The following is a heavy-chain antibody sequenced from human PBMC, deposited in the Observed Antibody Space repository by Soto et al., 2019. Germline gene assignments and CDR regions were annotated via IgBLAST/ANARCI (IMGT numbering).Heavy chain of an antibody. V-gene: IGHV3-53*01. J-gene: IGHJ5*02. CDR1: GXSVSSNY. CDR2: HYSGGST. D-gene: IGHD1-26*01. Sequence: LRLSCAISGXSVSSNYLSWVRQAPGKGLEWVSVHYSGGSTYYADSVQGRFTISRDKSNNTLYLQMRRVRAEDTAVYFCARHRHPRGTVGATSPLDPWGQGTQVTVSS. CDR3: ARHRHPRGTVGATSPLDP.